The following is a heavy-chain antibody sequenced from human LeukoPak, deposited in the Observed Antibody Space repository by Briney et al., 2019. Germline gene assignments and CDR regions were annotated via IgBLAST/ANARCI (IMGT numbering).Heavy chain of an antibody. CDR1: GGSFSGYY. Sequence: SETLSLTCAVYGGSFSGYYWSWIRQPPGKGLEWIGEINHSGSTNYNPSPKSRVTISVDTSKNQFSLKLSSVTAADTAVYYCARTSYGSGSYSDYWGQGTLVTVSS. V-gene: IGHV4-34*01. CDR3: ARTSYGSGSYSDY. CDR2: INHSGST. J-gene: IGHJ4*02. D-gene: IGHD3-10*01.